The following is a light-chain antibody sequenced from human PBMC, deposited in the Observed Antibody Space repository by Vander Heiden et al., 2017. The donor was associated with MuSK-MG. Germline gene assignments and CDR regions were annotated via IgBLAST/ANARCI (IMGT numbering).Light chain of an antibody. Sequence: QSVLTQPPSVSGAPGQRVTISRTGSSSNTGAGYDLHWYQQLPGTAPKLLIYGNGNRPSGVPDRFSGSKSGTSASLAITGLQAEDEADYYCQSYDSSLHVVVGGETKL. CDR1: SSNTGAGYD. CDR2: GNG. J-gene: IGLJ2*01. CDR3: QSYDSSLHVV. V-gene: IGLV1-40*01.